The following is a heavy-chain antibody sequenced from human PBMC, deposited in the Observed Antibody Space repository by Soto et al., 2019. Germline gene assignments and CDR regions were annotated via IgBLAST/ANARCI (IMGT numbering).Heavy chain of an antibody. D-gene: IGHD1-26*01. V-gene: IGHV1-8*01. J-gene: IGHJ4*02. CDR2: MNPNSGNT. Sequence: QAQLVQSGAEVKKPGASVKVSCKASGYTFTGYDSNWVRQATGQGLEWMGWMNPNSGNTGYAQNFQGRVTMTRDNSITTAYMELTSLRDDDSAVYSCAGEKVGTTGIDFWGQGTLVTVSS. CDR1: GYTFTGYD. CDR3: AGEKVGTTGIDF.